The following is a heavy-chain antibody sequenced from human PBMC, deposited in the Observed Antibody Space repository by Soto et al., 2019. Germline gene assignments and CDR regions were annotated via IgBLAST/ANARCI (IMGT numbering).Heavy chain of an antibody. J-gene: IGHJ4*02. CDR2: ISYDGSNK. V-gene: IGHV3-30-3*01. Sequence: QVQLVESGGGVVQPGRSLRLSCAASGFTFSSYAMHWVRQAPGKGLEWVAVISYDGSNKYYADSVKGRFTISRDNSKNTLYLQMNSLRAEDTAVYYCARDLYIAAAANALDYWGQGTLVTVSS. D-gene: IGHD6-13*01. CDR3: ARDLYIAAAANALDY. CDR1: GFTFSSYA.